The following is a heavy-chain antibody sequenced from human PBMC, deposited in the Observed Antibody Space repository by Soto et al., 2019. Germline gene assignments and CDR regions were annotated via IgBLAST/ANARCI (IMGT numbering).Heavy chain of an antibody. CDR1: GGSFSGYY. V-gene: IGHV4-34*01. CDR2: INHSGST. CDR3: ARGHLVVDY. D-gene: IGHD6-6*01. J-gene: IGHJ4*02. Sequence: ETLSLTCAVYGGSFSGYYWSWIRQPPGRGLEWIGEINHSGSTNYNPSLKSRVTISVDTSKNQFSLKLSSVTAADTAVYYCARGHLVVDYWGQGTLVTVSS.